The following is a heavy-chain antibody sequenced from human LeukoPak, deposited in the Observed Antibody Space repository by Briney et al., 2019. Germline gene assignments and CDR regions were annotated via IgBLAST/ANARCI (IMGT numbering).Heavy chain of an antibody. D-gene: IGHD1-26*01. CDR2: INPNSGGT. Sequence: AASVKVSCKASGYTFTGYYMHWVRQAPGQGLEWMGWINPNSGGTNYAQKFQGRVTMTRDTSISTAYMELGRLRSDDTAVYYCARARRLVGATSFYFDYWGQGTLVTVSS. CDR1: GYTFTGYY. V-gene: IGHV1-2*02. J-gene: IGHJ4*02. CDR3: ARARRLVGATSFYFDY.